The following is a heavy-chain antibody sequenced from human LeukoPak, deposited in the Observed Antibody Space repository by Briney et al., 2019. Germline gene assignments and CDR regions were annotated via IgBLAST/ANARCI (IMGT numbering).Heavy chain of an antibody. CDR1: GGSFSGYY. J-gene: IGHJ4*02. CDR2: INHSGST. D-gene: IGHD6-13*01. Sequence: SETLSLTCAVYGGSFSGYYWSWIRQPPGKGLEWIGEINHSGSTNYNPSLKSRVTISVDTSKNQFSLKLTSVTAADTAVYYCARSRRSWSTFDYWGQGTPVTVSS. CDR3: ARSRRSWSTFDY. V-gene: IGHV4-34*01.